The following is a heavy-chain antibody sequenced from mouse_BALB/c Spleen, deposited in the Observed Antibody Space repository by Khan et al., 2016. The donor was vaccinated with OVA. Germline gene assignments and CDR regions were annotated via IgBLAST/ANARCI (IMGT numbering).Heavy chain of an antibody. J-gene: IGHJ3*01. Sequence: VQLQESGPGLVQPSQSLSITCTVSGFSLNNYSVHWVRQSPGKGLEWLGVIWSAGSTDYNAAFISRLTISKDNSRSQVFFKMNSLQSNDTAIYYCASRGYDYGRGALFAYWGQGILVTVSA. D-gene: IGHD2-4*01. CDR3: ASRGYDYGRGALFAY. CDR1: GFSLNNYS. V-gene: IGHV2-2*03. CDR2: IWSAGST.